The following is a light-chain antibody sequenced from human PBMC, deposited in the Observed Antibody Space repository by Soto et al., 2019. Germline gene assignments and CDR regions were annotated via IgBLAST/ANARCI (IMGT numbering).Light chain of an antibody. CDR3: GTWDSSLGAGV. CDR2: GNN. CDR1: SSDIGKNF. V-gene: IGLV1-51*02. J-gene: IGLJ2*01. Sequence: QSVLTQPPSVSAAPGQEVTISCSGSSSDIGKNFVSWYQQLPGAAPKLLIYGNNNRPSGIPGRFSGSKSGTSATLGITGLQTADEADYYCGTWDSSLGAGVFGGGTKLTVL.